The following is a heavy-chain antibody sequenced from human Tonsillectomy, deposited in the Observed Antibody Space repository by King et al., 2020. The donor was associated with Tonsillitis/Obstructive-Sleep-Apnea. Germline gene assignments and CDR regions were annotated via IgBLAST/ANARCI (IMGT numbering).Heavy chain of an antibody. Sequence: VQLVESGGGVVQPGRSLRLSCAASGFTFSTYPMHWVRQAPGKGLEWVAVISYDGSNEYYADSVKGRFTISRDNSKNTLYLQMNSLRAEDTAVFYCARESEYSASSALDYWGQGTLVTVSS. CDR1: GFTFSTYP. CDR3: ARESEYSASSALDY. J-gene: IGHJ4*02. V-gene: IGHV3-30*01. CDR2: ISYDGSNE. D-gene: IGHD6-6*01.